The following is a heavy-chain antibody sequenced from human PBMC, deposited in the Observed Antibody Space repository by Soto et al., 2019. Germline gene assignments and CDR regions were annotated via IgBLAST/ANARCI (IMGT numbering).Heavy chain of an antibody. CDR2: ISYDGSNK. D-gene: IGHD2-15*01. CDR1: GFTFSSYA. Sequence: GGSLRLSCAASGFTFSSYAMHWVRQAPGKGLEWVAVISYDGSNKYYADSVKGRFTIFRDNSKNTLYLQMNSLRAEDTAVYYCARGLWSPRGGNFRRGYFDYWGQGTLVTVSS. CDR3: ARGLWSPRGGNFRRGYFDY. V-gene: IGHV3-30-3*01. J-gene: IGHJ4*02.